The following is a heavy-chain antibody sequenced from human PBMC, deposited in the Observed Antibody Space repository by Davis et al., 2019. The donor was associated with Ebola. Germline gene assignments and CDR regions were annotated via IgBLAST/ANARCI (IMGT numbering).Heavy chain of an antibody. D-gene: IGHD1-26*01. J-gene: IGHJ6*02. CDR2: ISAYNGNT. V-gene: IGHV1-18*01. CDR3: ASYAGTGAALYGMDV. CDR1: GYTFTSYG. Sequence: AASVKVSCKASGYTFTSYGISWVRQAPGQGLEWMGWISAYNGNTNYAQKFQGRVTMTRNTSISTAYMELSSLRSEDTAVYYCASYAGTGAALYGMDVWGQGTTVTVSS.